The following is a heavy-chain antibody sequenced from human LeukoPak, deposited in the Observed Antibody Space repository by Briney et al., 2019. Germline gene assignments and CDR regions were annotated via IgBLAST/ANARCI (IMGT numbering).Heavy chain of an antibody. V-gene: IGHV3-7*01. J-gene: IGHJ6*03. CDR3: ARDVTPPYCSSSSCYYPPYYMDV. CDR1: GFTFNSYW. D-gene: IGHD2-2*01. CDR2: IKQDGSEK. Sequence: GGSLRLSCAASGFTFNSYWMSWVRQAPGKGLEWVANIKQDGSEKYYVDSVKGRFTISRDNAKNSLYLQMNSLRAEDTAVYYCARDVTPPYCSSSSCYYPPYYMDVWGKGTTVTVS.